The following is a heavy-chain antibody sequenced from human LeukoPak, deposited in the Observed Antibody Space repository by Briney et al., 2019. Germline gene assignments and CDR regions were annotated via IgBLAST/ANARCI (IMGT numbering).Heavy chain of an antibody. D-gene: IGHD3-10*01. Sequence: GGSLRLSCAASGFTFSIFWMSWVRQAPGKGLEWVANIKEDGREKYYVDSVKGRFTISRDNADNSLYLLMNSLRAEDTAVYYCARDAHLSYASGFDYWGLGILVTVSS. V-gene: IGHV3-7*01. J-gene: IGHJ4*02. CDR1: GFTFSIFW. CDR3: ARDAHLSYASGFDY. CDR2: IKEDGREK.